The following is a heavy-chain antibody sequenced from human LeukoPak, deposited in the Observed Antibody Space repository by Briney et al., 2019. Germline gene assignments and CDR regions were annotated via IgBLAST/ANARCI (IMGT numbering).Heavy chain of an antibody. J-gene: IGHJ4*02. V-gene: IGHV3-74*01. CDR3: AKDGGYGPFDY. Sequence: GGSLRRSCAASGFTFSSYAMSWVRQAPGKGLIWVSRINPGGTSTNYVDSVKGRFTISRDNAQNTLHLQMDSLSLEDTAAYYCAKDGGYGPFDYWGQGTLVTVSS. D-gene: IGHD5-12*01. CDR2: INPGGTST. CDR1: GFTFSSYA.